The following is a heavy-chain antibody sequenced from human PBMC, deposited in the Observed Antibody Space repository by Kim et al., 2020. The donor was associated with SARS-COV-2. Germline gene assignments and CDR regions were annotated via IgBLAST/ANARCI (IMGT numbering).Heavy chain of an antibody. D-gene: IGHD3-3*01. CDR3: ARAPTPDFWSGYGNSFDP. Sequence: KGRFTISRDNAKNSLYLQMNSLRAEDTAVYYCARAPTPDFWSGYGNSFDPWGQGTLVTVSS. V-gene: IGHV3-11*06. J-gene: IGHJ5*02.